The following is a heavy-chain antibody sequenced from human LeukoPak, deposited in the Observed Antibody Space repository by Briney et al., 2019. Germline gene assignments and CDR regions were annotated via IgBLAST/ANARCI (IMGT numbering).Heavy chain of an antibody. J-gene: IGHJ6*02. V-gene: IGHV4-30-4*01. D-gene: IGHD3-3*01. CDR3: ARAPYYDFWGGYEMDV. Sequence: SQTLSLTRTVSGGSISSGDYYWSWIRQPPGKGLEWIGYIYYSGSTYYNPSLKSRVTISVDTSKNQFSLKLSSVTAADTAVYYCARAPYYDFWGGYEMDVWGQGTTVTVSS. CDR2: IYYSGST. CDR1: GGSISSGDYY.